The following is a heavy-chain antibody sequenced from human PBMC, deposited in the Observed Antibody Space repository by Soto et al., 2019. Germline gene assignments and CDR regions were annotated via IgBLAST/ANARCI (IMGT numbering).Heavy chain of an antibody. CDR3: GCDDTIVASAAEDWYDP. D-gene: IGHD3-22*01. J-gene: IGHJ5*02. CDR2: IYYSGST. CDR1: GGSISSYY. Sequence: SETLSLTCTVSGGSISSYYWSWIRQPPGKGLEWIGYIYYSGSTNYNPSLKSRVTISIDTSKNQFSLKLSSVTAADTAVYYCGCDDTIVASAAEDWYDPWDQGTLVTVPQ. V-gene: IGHV4-59*08.